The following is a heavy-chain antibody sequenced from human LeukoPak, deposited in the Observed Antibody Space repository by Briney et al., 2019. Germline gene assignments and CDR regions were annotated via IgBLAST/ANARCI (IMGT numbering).Heavy chain of an antibody. D-gene: IGHD3-10*01. V-gene: IGHV3-23*01. CDR2: ISGSGGST. Sequence: GGSLRLSCAASGFTFSNYAMTWVRQAPGKGLEWVSGISGSGGSTYYVDSVKGRFTISRDNSKNTLYLQMNSLRAEDTAVYYCAKALLLFSSDYFDYWGQGTLVTVSS. J-gene: IGHJ4*02. CDR3: AKALLLFSSDYFDY. CDR1: GFTFSNYA.